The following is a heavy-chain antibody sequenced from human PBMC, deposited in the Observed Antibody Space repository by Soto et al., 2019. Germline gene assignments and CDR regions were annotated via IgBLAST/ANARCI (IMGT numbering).Heavy chain of an antibody. Sequence: PSETLSLTCSVSGGSINSSSYFWGWVRQPPGKGLEWIGSIYYSGSNYYNPSLRSRVTISVDTSKNQFSLKLSSVTAADTAVFYCARHYSSGSRNWFDPWGQGTLVTVSS. CDR1: GGSINSSSYF. J-gene: IGHJ5*02. D-gene: IGHD6-19*01. V-gene: IGHV4-39*01. CDR2: IYYSGSN. CDR3: ARHYSSGSRNWFDP.